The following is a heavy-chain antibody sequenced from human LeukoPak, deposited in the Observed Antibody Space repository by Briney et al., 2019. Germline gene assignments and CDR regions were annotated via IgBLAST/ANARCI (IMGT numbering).Heavy chain of an antibody. J-gene: IGHJ4*02. CDR2: MSYDGSHK. CDR3: ARDVGGYAFDY. V-gene: IGHV3-30*04. Sequence: PGRSLRLSCVASGFTFNSYALHWVRQALGKGLEWVAVMSYDGSHKYHADSVKGRFTISRDNSKNTLYLQMNSLRAEDTAIYFCARDVGGYAFDYWGQGTLVTVSS. D-gene: IGHD5-12*01. CDR1: GFTFNSYA.